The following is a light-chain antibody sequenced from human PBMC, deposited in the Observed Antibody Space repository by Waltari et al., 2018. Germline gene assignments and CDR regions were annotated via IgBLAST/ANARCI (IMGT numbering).Light chain of an antibody. Sequence: QPALAQSPSASASLGASVTLTCTLRSGHRSSPIACQPQQQGKAPRFLMRLNSVGSHSNGDGIPDRFSGSSSGTERYLTISNLQSEDEADYFCQAWTSGIQIFGSGTRLTVL. CDR1: SGHRSSP. J-gene: IGLJ6*01. V-gene: IGLV4-69*01. CDR3: QAWTSGIQI. CDR2: LNSVGSH.